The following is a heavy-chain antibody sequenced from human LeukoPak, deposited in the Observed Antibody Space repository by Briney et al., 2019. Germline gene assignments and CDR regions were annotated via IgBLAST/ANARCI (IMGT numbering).Heavy chain of an antibody. D-gene: IGHD1-1*01. V-gene: IGHV1-2*02. J-gene: IGHJ4*02. Sequence: ASVKVSCKASGYTFTSYYMHWVRQAPGQGLEWMGIINPNSGGANYAQKFQGRVTMTRDTSISTAYMELSRLRSDDTAMYYCARGASWNGDYWGQGTLVTVSS. CDR1: GYTFTSYY. CDR3: ARGASWNGDY. CDR2: INPNSGGA.